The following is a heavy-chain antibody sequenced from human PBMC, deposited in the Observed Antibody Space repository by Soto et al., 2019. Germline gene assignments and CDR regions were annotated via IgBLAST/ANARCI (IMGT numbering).Heavy chain of an antibody. Sequence: QLLESGGGLVQTGGSLRLSCTASGFTFSNYAMSWVRQAPGKGLEWVSGIRSSGESTYYADSVKGRLTISRDNSKNMLYLQINGLRAEDTAVYYCAKGGRRVLIPMDVWGQGTTVTVSS. CDR2: IRSSGEST. V-gene: IGHV3-23*01. CDR3: AKGGRRVLIPMDV. J-gene: IGHJ6*02. CDR1: GFTFSNYA. D-gene: IGHD2-8*01.